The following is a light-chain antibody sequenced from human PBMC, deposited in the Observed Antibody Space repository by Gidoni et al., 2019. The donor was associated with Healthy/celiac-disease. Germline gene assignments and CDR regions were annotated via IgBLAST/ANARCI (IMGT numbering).Light chain of an antibody. CDR2: WAS. J-gene: IGKJ1*01. CDR3: QQYYSTRRT. CDR1: QSVLYSSNNKNY. Sequence: DIVMTQSPDSLAVSLGERATINCKSSQSVLYSSNNKNYLALYQQKPGQPPKLLIYWASTRESGVPDRFSGSGSGTEFTLTISSLQAEDVAVYYCQQYYSTRRTFGQGTKVEIK. V-gene: IGKV4-1*01.